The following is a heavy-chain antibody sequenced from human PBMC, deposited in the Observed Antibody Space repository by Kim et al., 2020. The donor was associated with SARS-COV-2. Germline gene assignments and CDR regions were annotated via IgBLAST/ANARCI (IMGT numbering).Heavy chain of an antibody. J-gene: IGHJ3*02. CDR1: GGSITSSSW. CDR2: IFHSGST. CDR3: ARGDI. Sequence: SETLSLTCTVSGGSITSSSWWSWVRQPPGKGLEWIGEIFHSGSTRYNPSLKSRVTISVDKPKNQFSLNLSSVTAADTAVYYCARGDIWGQGTMVTVSS. V-gene: IGHV4-4*02.